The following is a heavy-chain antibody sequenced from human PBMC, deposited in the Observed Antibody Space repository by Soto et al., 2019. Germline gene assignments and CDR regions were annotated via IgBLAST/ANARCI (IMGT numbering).Heavy chain of an antibody. CDR3: VKPAGRLEWLLCRLDY. V-gene: IGHV3-64D*08. J-gene: IGHJ4*02. CDR1: GFTFSSYA. Sequence: GGSLRLSCSASGFTFSSYAMHWVRQAPGKGLEYVSAISSNGGSTYYADSVKGRFTISRDNSKNTLYLQMSSLRAEDTAVYYCVKPAGRLEWLLCRLDYWGQGTLVTVSS. D-gene: IGHD3-3*01. CDR2: ISSNGGST.